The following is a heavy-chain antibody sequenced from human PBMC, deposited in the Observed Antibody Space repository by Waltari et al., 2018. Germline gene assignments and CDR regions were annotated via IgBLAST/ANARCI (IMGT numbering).Heavy chain of an antibody. J-gene: IGHJ4*02. Sequence: EVQLVESGGGLVQPGGSLRLSCAASGFTFSSYEMNWVRQAPGKGLEWVSYISSSGSPISYADSVKGRFTISRDNAKSSLYLQMNSLRAEDTAVYYCAREVASAGTDYYFDYWGQGTLVTVSS. CDR2: ISSSGSPI. V-gene: IGHV3-48*03. CDR3: AREVASAGTDYYFDY. CDR1: GFTFSSYE. D-gene: IGHD6-13*01.